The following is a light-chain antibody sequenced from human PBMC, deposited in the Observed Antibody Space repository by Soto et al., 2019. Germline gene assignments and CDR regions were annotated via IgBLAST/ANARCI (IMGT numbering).Light chain of an antibody. Sequence: PGERVTLSCRASQSVSSSYLTWYQQKPGQVPRLLIYGASTRATSIPARFSGSGSGTDFTLTINSLQPEDFAVYYCQQDYNLPPWTFGQGTKVEIK. CDR3: QQDYNLPPWT. CDR1: QSVSSSY. V-gene: IGKV3D-7*01. J-gene: IGKJ1*01. CDR2: GAS.